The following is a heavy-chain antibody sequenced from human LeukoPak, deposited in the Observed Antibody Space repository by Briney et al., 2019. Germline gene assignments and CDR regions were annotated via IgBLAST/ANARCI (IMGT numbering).Heavy chain of an antibody. Sequence: PGRSLILSCAASGFTFSSYGMHWVRQAPRKGLEWVAVLWYDGNNKYYAESVKGRFTISRDISKNTLYLQMNSLRAEDTAVYYCAKDRLPLGELSLFDYWGQGTLVTVSS. J-gene: IGHJ4*02. CDR1: GFTFSSYG. D-gene: IGHD3-16*02. V-gene: IGHV3-33*06. CDR2: LWYDGNNK. CDR3: AKDRLPLGELSLFDY.